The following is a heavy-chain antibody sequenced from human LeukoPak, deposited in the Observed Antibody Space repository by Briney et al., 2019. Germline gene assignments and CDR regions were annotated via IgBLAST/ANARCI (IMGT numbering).Heavy chain of an antibody. D-gene: IGHD3-3*01. J-gene: IGHJ3*02. CDR2: IYYSGST. CDR3: ARVRGFLAPRGAFDI. V-gene: IGHV4-61*01. CDR1: GYSLSSGYY. Sequence: ASETLSLTCTVSGYSLSSGYYWGWIRQPPGKGLEWIGYIYYSGSTNYNPSLKSRVTISVDTSKNQFSLKLSSVTAADTAVYYCARVRGFLAPRGAFDIWGQGTMVTVSS.